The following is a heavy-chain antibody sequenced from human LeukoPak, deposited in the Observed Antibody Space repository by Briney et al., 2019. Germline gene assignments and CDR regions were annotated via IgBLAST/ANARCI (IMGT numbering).Heavy chain of an antibody. CDR1: GASISSGGYY. J-gene: IGHJ4*02. D-gene: IGHD1-26*01. Sequence: PSETLSLTCTVSGASISSGGYYWSWIRQHPGKGLEWLGYIYYSGSSYYNPSLKSRVTISVDASKNQFSLNLRSVTAADTAIYYCTRSSYSGTYAGGYWGPGTLVTVSS. CDR3: TRSSYSGTYAGGY. CDR2: IYYSGSS. V-gene: IGHV4-61*08.